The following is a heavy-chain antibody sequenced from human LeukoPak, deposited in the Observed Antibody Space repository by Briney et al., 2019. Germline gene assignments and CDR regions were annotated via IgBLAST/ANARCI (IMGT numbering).Heavy chain of an antibody. Sequence: ASVKVSCKASGYIFTGYYRHWVRQAPGQGLEWMGWINPNSGGTNYAQKFQGRVTMTRDTSISTAYMELSRLRSDDTAVYYCARAPWGDNYYGMDVWGQGTTVTVSS. D-gene: IGHD7-27*01. CDR3: ARAPWGDNYYGMDV. V-gene: IGHV1-2*02. CDR1: GYIFTGYY. J-gene: IGHJ6*02. CDR2: INPNSGGT.